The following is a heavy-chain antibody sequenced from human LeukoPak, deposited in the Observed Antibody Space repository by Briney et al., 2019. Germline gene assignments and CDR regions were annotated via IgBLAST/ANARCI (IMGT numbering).Heavy chain of an antibody. Sequence: SETLSLTCTVSGGSINNYYWSWIRQPAGKGLEWIGRIYSSGSTNYSPSLKSRVTMSVDTSKTQFSLRPSSVTAADTAVYYCARGPDTRGYSYYFDYWGQGTLVSVSS. CDR1: GGSINNYY. D-gene: IGHD5-18*01. J-gene: IGHJ4*02. CDR2: IYSSGST. CDR3: ARGPDTRGYSYYFDY. V-gene: IGHV4-4*07.